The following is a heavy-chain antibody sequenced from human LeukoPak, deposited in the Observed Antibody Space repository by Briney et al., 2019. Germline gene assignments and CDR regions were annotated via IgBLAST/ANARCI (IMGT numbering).Heavy chain of an antibody. D-gene: IGHD5-24*01. CDR1: GYTFTSYD. Sequence: ASVKVSRKASGYTFTSYDINWVRQAPGQGLEWMGRIIPILGIANYAQKFQGRVTITADKSTSTAYMELSSLRSEDTAVYYCARDAEMATPLDYWGQGTLVTVSS. CDR2: IIPILGIA. CDR3: ARDAEMATPLDY. V-gene: IGHV1-69*04. J-gene: IGHJ4*02.